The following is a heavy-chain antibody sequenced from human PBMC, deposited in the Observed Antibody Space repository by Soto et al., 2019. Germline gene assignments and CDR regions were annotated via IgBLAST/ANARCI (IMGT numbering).Heavy chain of an antibody. CDR3: PRTVVIFCSSTTCLSSGMDV. CDR1: GYSFTDYY. V-gene: IGHV1-2*02. Sequence: ASVKVSCQASGYSFTDYYIHWVRQAPGQGLEWMGWINPNSGATEYAQKFQGSATMTMDTSMSTAYMELSRLKSDDTAVYYCPRTVVIFCSSTTCLSSGMDVWG. J-gene: IGHJ6*02. CDR2: INPNSGAT. D-gene: IGHD2-2*01.